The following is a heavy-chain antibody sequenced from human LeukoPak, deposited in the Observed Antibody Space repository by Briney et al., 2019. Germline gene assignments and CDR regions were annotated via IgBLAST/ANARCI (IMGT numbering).Heavy chain of an antibody. D-gene: IGHD2-2*02. V-gene: IGHV4-59*11. CDR2: IYYSGST. Sequence: PSETLSLTCTVSGGSISSHYWSWIRQPPGKGLEWIGYIYYSGSTNYNPSLKSRVTISVDTSKNQFSLKLSSVTAADTAVYYCARGRIVVVPAAITRGSYYYYYMDVWGKGTTVTVSS. J-gene: IGHJ6*03. CDR3: ARGRIVVVPAAITRGSYYYYYMDV. CDR1: GGSISSHY.